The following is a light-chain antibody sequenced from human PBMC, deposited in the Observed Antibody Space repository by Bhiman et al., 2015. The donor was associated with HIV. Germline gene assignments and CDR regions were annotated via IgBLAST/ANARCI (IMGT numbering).Light chain of an antibody. J-gene: IGLJ1*01. CDR2: DVT. V-gene: IGLV2-14*03. CDR1: SSDVGGYNF. Sequence: QSALTQPASVSGSPGQSITISCTGSSSDVGGYNFVSWYQQHPGKAPKLMIYDVTNRPSGVSARFSGSKSGNTASLTISGLQAEDEADYYCSSLTTSITYVFGTGTNVTVL. CDR3: SSLTTSITYV.